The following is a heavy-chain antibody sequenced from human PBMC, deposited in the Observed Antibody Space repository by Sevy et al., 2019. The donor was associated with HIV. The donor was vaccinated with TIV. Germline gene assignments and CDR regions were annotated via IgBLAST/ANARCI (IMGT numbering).Heavy chain of an antibody. V-gene: IGHV3-15*01. D-gene: IGHD2-15*01. CDR3: TTQDIVVVVAAAYAFDI. CDR2: IKSKTDGGTT. Sequence: GESLKISCAASGFTFSNAWMSWVRQAPGKGLEWVGRIKSKTDGGTTDYAAPVKGRFTISRDDSKNTLYLQMNSLKTEDTAVYYCTTQDIVVVVAAAYAFDIWGQGTMVTVSS. J-gene: IGHJ3*02. CDR1: GFTFSNAW.